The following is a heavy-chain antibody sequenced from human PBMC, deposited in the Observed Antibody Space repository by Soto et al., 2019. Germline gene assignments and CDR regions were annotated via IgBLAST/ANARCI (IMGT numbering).Heavy chain of an antibody. Sequence: GASVKVSCKASGGTFSSYAISWVRQAPGQGLEWMGGIIPIFGTANYAQKFQGRVTITADESTSTAYMELSSLRSEDTAVYYCARDRDIVVVVAATTEAFDIWGRGTMVTVSS. CDR1: GGTFSSYA. J-gene: IGHJ3*02. D-gene: IGHD2-15*01. CDR2: IIPIFGTA. V-gene: IGHV1-69*13. CDR3: ARDRDIVVVVAATTEAFDI.